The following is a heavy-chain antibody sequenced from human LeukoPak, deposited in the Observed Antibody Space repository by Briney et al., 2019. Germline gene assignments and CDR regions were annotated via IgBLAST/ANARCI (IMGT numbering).Heavy chain of an antibody. Sequence: PSETLSLTCSVSGGSVSSYYWSWIRQSPGKGLEWIGYIHNSGRTNYNPSLKSRVTGFVDTSKNQVSLRLSSVTAADTSLYYCARHLTNWESVAAPPASDAFGIWGQGTMVTVSS. CDR2: IHNSGRT. D-gene: IGHD6-19*01. V-gene: IGHV4-59*08. J-gene: IGHJ3*02. CDR1: GGSVSSYY. CDR3: ARHLTNWESVAAPPASDAFGI.